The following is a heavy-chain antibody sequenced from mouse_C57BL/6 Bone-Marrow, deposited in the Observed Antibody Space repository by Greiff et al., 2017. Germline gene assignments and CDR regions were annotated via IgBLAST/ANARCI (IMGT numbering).Heavy chain of an antibody. Sequence: DVMLVESGGGLVQPGESLKLSCESNEYEFPSHDMSWVRKTPEKRLELVAAINSDGGSTYYPDTMERRFIISSDNTKKTLYLQMSSLRSEDTALYYCARHGYGYYAMDYWGQGTSVTVSS. CDR2: INSDGGST. D-gene: IGHD2-2*01. J-gene: IGHJ4*01. V-gene: IGHV5-2*01. CDR3: ARHGYGYYAMDY. CDR1: EYEFPSHD.